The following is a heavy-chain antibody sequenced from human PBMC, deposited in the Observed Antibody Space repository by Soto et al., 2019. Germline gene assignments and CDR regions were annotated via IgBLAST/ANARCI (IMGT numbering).Heavy chain of an antibody. D-gene: IGHD3-10*01. CDR1: GFTFSGSA. CDR3: TRWARVRGVYYYYGMDV. V-gene: IGHV3-73*02. CDR2: IRSKANSYAT. Sequence: EVQLVESGGGLVQPGGSLKLSCAASGFTFSGSAMHWVRQASGKGLEWVGRIRSKANSYATAYAASVKGRFTISRDDSKNTAYLQMNSLKTEDTAVYYCTRWARVRGVYYYYGMDVWGQGTTFTVSS. J-gene: IGHJ6*02.